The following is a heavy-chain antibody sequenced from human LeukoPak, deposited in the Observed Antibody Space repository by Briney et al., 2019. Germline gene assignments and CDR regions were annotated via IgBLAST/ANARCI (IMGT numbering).Heavy chain of an antibody. CDR1: GFTFSNHA. CDR3: AELGITMIGGV. CDR2: ISGSGGST. J-gene: IGHJ6*04. D-gene: IGHD3-10*02. Sequence: GGSLRLSCVASGFTFSNHAMSWVRQAPGKGLEWVSGISGSGGSTYYADSVKGRFTISRDNSKNTLSLQMNSLRAEDTAVYYCAELGITMIGGVWGKGTTVTISS. V-gene: IGHV3-23*01.